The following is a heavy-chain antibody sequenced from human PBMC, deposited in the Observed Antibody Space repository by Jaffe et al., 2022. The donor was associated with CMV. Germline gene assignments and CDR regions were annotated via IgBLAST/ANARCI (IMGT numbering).Heavy chain of an antibody. V-gene: IGHV4-39*01. CDR3: ARHAPGRHYYDILTGYYKIGAGVGFYFDF. D-gene: IGHD3-9*01. Sequence: QLQLQESGPGLVKPSETLSLTCTVSGGSISSSSSYWGWIRQTPGKGLEWIGTFSYGGSTYYNPSLKSRVTISVDTSKNQFSLKLSSVSAADTAVYYCARHAPGRHYYDILTGYYKIGAGVGFYFDFWGQGTLVTVSS. J-gene: IGHJ4*02. CDR1: GGSISSSSSY. CDR2: FSYGGST.